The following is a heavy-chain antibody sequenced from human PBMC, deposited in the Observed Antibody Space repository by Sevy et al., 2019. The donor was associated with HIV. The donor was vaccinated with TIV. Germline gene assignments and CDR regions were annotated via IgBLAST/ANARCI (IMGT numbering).Heavy chain of an antibody. CDR3: ARDTIPITMIVVAAGGDAFDI. J-gene: IGHJ3*02. CDR1: GYTFTSYG. D-gene: IGHD3-22*01. CDR2: ISAYNGNT. V-gene: IGHV1-18*04. Sequence: ASVKVSCKASGYTFTSYGISWVRQAPGQGLEWMGWISAYNGNTNYAQKLQGRVTMTTDTSTITAYMELRSLRSDDTAVYYSARDTIPITMIVVAAGGDAFDIWGQGTMVTVSS.